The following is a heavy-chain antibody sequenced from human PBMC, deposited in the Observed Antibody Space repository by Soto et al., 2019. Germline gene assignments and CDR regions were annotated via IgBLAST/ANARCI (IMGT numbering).Heavy chain of an antibody. D-gene: IGHD3-3*01. CDR1: GYTFTSYA. CDR2: INAGNGNT. V-gene: IGHV1-3*01. CDR3: ARGEGVQGFGVVNHYYYYYGMDV. Sequence: QVQLVQSGAEVKKSGASVKVSCKASGYTFTSYAMHWVRQAPGQRLEWMGWINAGNGNTKYSQKFQGRVTITRDTSASTAYMELSSLRSEDTAVYYCARGEGVQGFGVVNHYYYYYGMDVWGQGTTVTVSS. J-gene: IGHJ6*02.